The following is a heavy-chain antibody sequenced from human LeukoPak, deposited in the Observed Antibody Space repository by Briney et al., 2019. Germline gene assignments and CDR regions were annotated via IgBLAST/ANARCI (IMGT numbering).Heavy chain of an antibody. CDR2: IYYSGST. D-gene: IGHD1-26*01. V-gene: IGHV4-39*01. CDR1: GGSISSSSYY. CDR3: ARRLSGSYYEELNWFDP. J-gene: IGHJ5*02. Sequence: SETLSLTCTVSGGSISSSSYYWGWIRQPPGKGLEWIGSIYYSGSTYYNPSLKSRVTISVDTSKNQFSLKLSSVTAADTAVYYCARRLSGSYYEELNWFDPWGQGTLVTVSS.